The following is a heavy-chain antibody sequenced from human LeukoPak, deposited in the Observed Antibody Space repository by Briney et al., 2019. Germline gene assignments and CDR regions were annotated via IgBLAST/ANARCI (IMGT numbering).Heavy chain of an antibody. CDR3: AKELAAMVTGIFDY. V-gene: IGHV3-23*01. D-gene: IGHD5-18*01. CDR2: ISGSGGST. J-gene: IGHJ4*02. Sequence: GGSLRLYCAASGFTFSSYAMSWVRQAPGKGLEWVSAISGSGGSTYYADSVKGRFTISRDNSKNTLYLQMNSLRAEVTAVYYCAKELAAMVTGIFDYWGQGTLVTVSS. CDR1: GFTFSSYA.